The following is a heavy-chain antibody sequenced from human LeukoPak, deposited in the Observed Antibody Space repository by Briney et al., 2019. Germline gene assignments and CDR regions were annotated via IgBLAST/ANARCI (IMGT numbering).Heavy chain of an antibody. V-gene: IGHV3-11*01. CDR3: ASGSSSVGY. D-gene: IGHD6-6*01. J-gene: IGHJ4*02. Sequence: EGSLRLSCAASGFIFSDYYMSWIRQSPGKGLEWISYISPNGTDIYSIDSVRGRFIISRDNAKNSLYLQMNSLRAEDTAVYYCASGSSSVGYWGQGTLVTVSS. CDR1: GFIFSDYY. CDR2: ISPNGTDI.